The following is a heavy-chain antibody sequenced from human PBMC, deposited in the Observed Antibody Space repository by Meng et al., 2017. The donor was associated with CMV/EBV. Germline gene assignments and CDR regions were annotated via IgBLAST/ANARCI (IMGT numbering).Heavy chain of an antibody. D-gene: IGHD1-26*01. Sequence: GSLRLSCTVSGGSISSYYWSWIRQPPGKGLEWIGYIYYSGSNNYNPSLKSRVTISVDTSKNQFSLKLSSVTAADTAVYYCARAYSGTQLYYFDYWGQGTLVTVSS. V-gene: IGHV4-59*01. CDR2: IYYSGSN. CDR3: ARAYSGTQLYYFDY. J-gene: IGHJ4*02. CDR1: GGSISSYY.